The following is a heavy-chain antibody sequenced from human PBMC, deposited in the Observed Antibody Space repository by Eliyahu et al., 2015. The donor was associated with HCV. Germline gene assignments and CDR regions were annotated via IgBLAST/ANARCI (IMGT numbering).Heavy chain of an antibody. CDR2: ISSSSSYT. Sequence: LEWVSYISSSSSYTNYADSVKGRFTISRDNAKNSLYLQMNSLRAEDTAVYYCARETWRGSGWRDNWFDPWGQGTLVTVSS. V-gene: IGHV3-11*05. D-gene: IGHD6-19*01. J-gene: IGHJ5*02. CDR3: ARETWRGSGWRDNWFDP.